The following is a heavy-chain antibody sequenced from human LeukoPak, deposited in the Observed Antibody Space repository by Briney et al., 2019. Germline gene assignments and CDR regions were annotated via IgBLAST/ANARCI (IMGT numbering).Heavy chain of an antibody. Sequence: GESLKISCKGSGYSFTSYWIAWVRQMPGKGLEWMGIIYPGDSEIRYSPSFQGQVTISADKSISTAYLQWSSLKTSDTAMYYCARRPSGGATWFDPWGQGTLVTVSS. J-gene: IGHJ5*02. CDR2: IYPGDSEI. V-gene: IGHV5-51*01. D-gene: IGHD2-8*02. CDR1: GYSFTSYW. CDR3: ARRPSGGATWFDP.